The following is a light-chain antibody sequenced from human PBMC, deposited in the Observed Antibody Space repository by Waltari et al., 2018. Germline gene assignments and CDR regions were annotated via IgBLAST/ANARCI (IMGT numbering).Light chain of an antibody. J-gene: IGLJ2*01. CDR2: QDT. Sequence: SYELTQPPSVSVSPGQTASITCSGAKLGDNSACWYQQKPGQSPVVVLYQDTKRPSGIPERFSGSNSGNTATLTISGTQAMDESDYYCQAWDSSTYHVVFGGGTKLTVL. CDR3: QAWDSSTYHVV. CDR1: KLGDNS. V-gene: IGLV3-1*01.